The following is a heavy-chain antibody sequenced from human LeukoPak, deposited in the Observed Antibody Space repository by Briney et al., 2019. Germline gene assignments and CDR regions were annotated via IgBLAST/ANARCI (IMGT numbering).Heavy chain of an antibody. CDR2: ISYDESSK. CDR3: ARDKNSGIAVAEPDY. J-gene: IGHJ4*02. Sequence: PGRSLRLSCAASGFTFSSYAMHWVRQAPGKGLEWVAVISYDESSKHADSVKGRFTISRDNFKNTLYLQMNSLRAEDTAIYYCARDKNSGIAVAEPDYWGQGTLVTVSS. V-gene: IGHV3-30-3*01. CDR1: GFTFSSYA. D-gene: IGHD6-19*01.